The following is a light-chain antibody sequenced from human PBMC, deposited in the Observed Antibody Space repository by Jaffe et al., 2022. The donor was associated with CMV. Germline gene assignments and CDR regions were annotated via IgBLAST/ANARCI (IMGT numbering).Light chain of an antibody. CDR1: NSDVGGYEY. V-gene: IGLV2-14*03. Sequence: QSALTQPASVSGSPGQSITISCTGTNSDVGGYEYVSWYQQHPGKVPKLLIYDVRHRPSGVSSRFSGSKSGDTASLTISGLQAEDESDYYCISYTRSNTYVFGTGTKVTVL. J-gene: IGLJ1*01. CDR2: DVR. CDR3: ISYTRSNTYV.